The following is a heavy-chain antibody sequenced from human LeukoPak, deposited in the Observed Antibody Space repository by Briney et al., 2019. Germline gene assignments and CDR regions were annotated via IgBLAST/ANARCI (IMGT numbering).Heavy chain of an antibody. Sequence: PGGSLRLSCAASGFTLSSYAMSWVRQAPGKGLEWVSSMSGRGGSTYYADSVKGRFTISRDNSKNTLYLQMNSLRAEDTAVYYCAGGTVAGTYWGQGTLVTVSS. CDR3: AGGTVAGTY. D-gene: IGHD6-19*01. CDR1: GFTLSSYA. CDR2: MSGRGGST. V-gene: IGHV3-23*01. J-gene: IGHJ4*02.